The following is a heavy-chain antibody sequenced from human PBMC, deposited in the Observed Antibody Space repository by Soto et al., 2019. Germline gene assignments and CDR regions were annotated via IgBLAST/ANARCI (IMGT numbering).Heavy chain of an antibody. CDR2: IFYSGST. V-gene: IGHV4-59*08. CDR3: ATFYGLDAFDL. J-gene: IGHJ3*01. CDR1: GCSISSYY. D-gene: IGHD3-16*01. Sequence: QVQLQESGPGLVKPSETLSLTCTVSGCSISSYYWSWIRQPPGKGLEWIGYIFYSGSTNYNPSLKSRVTISVDTSKTQFSLKLTSVTAADTAVYDCATFYGLDAFDLWGHGTMVTVSS.